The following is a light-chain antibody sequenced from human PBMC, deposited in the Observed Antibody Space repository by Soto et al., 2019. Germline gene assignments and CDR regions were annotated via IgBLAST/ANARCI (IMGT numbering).Light chain of an antibody. V-gene: IGKV3-11*01. CDR1: QSVSSY. CDR2: DAS. CDR3: QQRSNWRGT. Sequence: IVLTQSPATLSLSPGESATLSCRASQSVSSYLAWYQQKPGQAPRLLIYDASNRATGIPARFSGSGSGTDVTLTISSLEPEDFAVYYCQQRSNWRGTCGPGTKVDSK. J-gene: IGKJ3*01.